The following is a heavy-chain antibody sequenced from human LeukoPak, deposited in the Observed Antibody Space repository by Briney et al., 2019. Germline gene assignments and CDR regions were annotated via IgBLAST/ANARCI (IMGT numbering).Heavy chain of an antibody. D-gene: IGHD5-12*01. CDR2: MNPNSGNT. CDR1: GYTFTSYD. Sequence: ASVKVPCKASGYTFTSYDINWVRQATGQGLEWMGWMNPNSGNTGYAQKFQGRVTMTRNTSISTAYMELSSLKASDTAMYFCARHGDSYDSPYDYWGQGTLVTVSS. CDR3: ARHGDSYDSPYDY. V-gene: IGHV1-8*01. J-gene: IGHJ4*02.